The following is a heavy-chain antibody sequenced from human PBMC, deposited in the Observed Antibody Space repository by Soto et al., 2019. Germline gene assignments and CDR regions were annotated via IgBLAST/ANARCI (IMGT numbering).Heavy chain of an antibody. D-gene: IGHD2-21*02. J-gene: IGHJ6*02. CDR3: ARVGVTARYYYGMDV. Sequence: QVQLVESGGGVVQPGRSLRLSCAASGFTFSSYAMHWVRQAPGKGLEWVAVISYDGSNKYYADSVKGRFTISRDNSKNTLYLQMNSLRAEDTAVYYCARVGVTARYYYGMDVWGQRTTVTVSS. V-gene: IGHV3-30-3*01. CDR2: ISYDGSNK. CDR1: GFTFSSYA.